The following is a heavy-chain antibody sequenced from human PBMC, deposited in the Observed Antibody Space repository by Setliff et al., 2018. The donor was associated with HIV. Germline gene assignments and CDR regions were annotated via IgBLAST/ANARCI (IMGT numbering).Heavy chain of an antibody. Sequence: SETLSLTCTVYGGSFSNYYTNWIRQPPGKGLEWIGEINHSGSTNYNPSLKSRVTMSVDTSKNQFSLNLSSVTAADTAVYYCAGDPGITVAGTEDFDSWGQGILVTVSS. V-gene: IGHV4-34*01. J-gene: IGHJ4*02. CDR3: AGDPGITVAGTEDFDS. D-gene: IGHD6-13*01. CDR1: GGSFSNYY. CDR2: INHSGST.